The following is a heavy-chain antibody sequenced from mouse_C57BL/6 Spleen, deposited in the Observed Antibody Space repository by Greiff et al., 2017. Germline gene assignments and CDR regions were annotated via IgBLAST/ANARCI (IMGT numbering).Heavy chain of an antibody. V-gene: IGHV1-39*01. CDR2: INPNYGTT. D-gene: IGHD1-1*01. CDR1: GYSFTDYN. Sequence: EVQLVESGPELVKPGASVKISCKASGYSFTDYNMNWVKQSNGKSLEWIGVINPNYGTTSYNQKFKGKATLTVDQSSSTAYMQLNSLTSEDSAVYYCARYGPITTVVARDAMDYWGQGTSVTVSS. J-gene: IGHJ4*01. CDR3: ARYGPITTVVARDAMDY.